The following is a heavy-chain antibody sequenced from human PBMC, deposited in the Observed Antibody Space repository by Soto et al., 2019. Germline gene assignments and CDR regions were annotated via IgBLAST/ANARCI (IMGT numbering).Heavy chain of an antibody. J-gene: IGHJ3*02. V-gene: IGHV1-69*06. D-gene: IGHD3-9*01. CDR2: IIPIFGTA. Sequence: SVKVSCKASGGTFSSYAISWVRQAPGQGLEWMGGIIPIFGTANYAQKFQGRVTITADKSKGTAYMELSSLRSEDTAVYYCAREFDTYDAFDIWGQGTMVTVSS. CDR1: GGTFSSYA. CDR3: AREFDTYDAFDI.